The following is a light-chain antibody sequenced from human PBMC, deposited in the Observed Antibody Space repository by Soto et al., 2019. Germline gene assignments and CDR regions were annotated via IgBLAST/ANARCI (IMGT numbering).Light chain of an antibody. CDR3: QQYVDWPLT. Sequence: EIVVTQSPATLSVSPGERATLSCRASQSVGNNFAWYQQKPGQAPRLLIFATSIRATGVPARFSGSGSGTEFTLTISSLQSEDFAVYYCQQYVDWPLTFGGGAKVEIE. CDR1: QSVGNN. V-gene: IGKV3-15*01. J-gene: IGKJ4*01. CDR2: ATS.